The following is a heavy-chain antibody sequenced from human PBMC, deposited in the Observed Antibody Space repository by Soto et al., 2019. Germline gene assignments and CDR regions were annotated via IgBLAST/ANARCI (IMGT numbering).Heavy chain of an antibody. D-gene: IGHD2-2*01. CDR2: INHSGST. CDR3: ARVPSGRARAMRKSDY. CDR1: GGSFSGYY. Sequence: QVQLQQWGAGLLKPSETLSLTGAVSGGSFSGYYWSWISQPPGKGLAWIGEINHSGSTNYNPSLKSRVTIAVDTPKNQFALELSSVTAADTAVYYCARVPSGRARAMRKSDYWGQGTLVTGSS. V-gene: IGHV4-34*01. J-gene: IGHJ4*02.